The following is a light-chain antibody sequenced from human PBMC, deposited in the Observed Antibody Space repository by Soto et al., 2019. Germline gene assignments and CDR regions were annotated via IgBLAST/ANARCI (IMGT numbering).Light chain of an antibody. V-gene: IGKV3-11*01. CDR3: QQRSNWPPIN. CDR1: QSVSSY. CDR2: EAS. Sequence: EIVLTQSPATLSLSPGERATLSCRASQSVSSYLAWYQQKPGQAPRLLIYEASNRATGIPARFSGSGSGTDFTLTISSLEPEDFAVYYRQQRSNWPPINFGQGTRLEIK. J-gene: IGKJ5*01.